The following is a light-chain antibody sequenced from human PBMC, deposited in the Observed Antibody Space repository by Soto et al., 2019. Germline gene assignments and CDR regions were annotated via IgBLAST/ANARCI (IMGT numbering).Light chain of an antibody. Sequence: QSALTQPASVSGSPGQSITISCTGTSSDVGDYNSVSWYQQHPGKAPKLMIYDVSYRPSGVSNRFSGSKSGNTASLTISGLQAEDEADYYCCSYTSSNTQVFGGGTKLTVL. CDR3: CSYTSSNTQV. CDR2: DVS. J-gene: IGLJ3*02. CDR1: SSDVGDYNS. V-gene: IGLV2-14*03.